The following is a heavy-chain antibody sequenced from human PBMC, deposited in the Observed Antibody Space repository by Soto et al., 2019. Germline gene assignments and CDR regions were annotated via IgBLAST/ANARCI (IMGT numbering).Heavy chain of an antibody. CDR3: ARGGSSWTFAY. V-gene: IGHV4-59*01. Sequence: SETLSLTCTVPGGSISSYYWSWIRQPPGKGLEWIGYIYYSGSTNYNPSLKSRVTISVDTSKNQFSLKLSSVTAADTAVYYCARGGSSWTFAYWGQGTLVTVSS. CDR1: GGSISSYY. CDR2: IYYSGST. D-gene: IGHD6-13*01. J-gene: IGHJ4*02.